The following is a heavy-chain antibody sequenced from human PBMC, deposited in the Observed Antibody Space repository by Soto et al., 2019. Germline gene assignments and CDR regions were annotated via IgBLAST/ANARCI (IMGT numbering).Heavy chain of an antibody. CDR3: ARVVRSNGWHVRPGVIPY. Sequence: QVQLVQSGDEMKKPGASVRVSCKASGDRFSSYGLSWVRQAPGQGLEWMGWISVSNGNSKSAEKFQGRITMTLDTFTVTAYTDLKILRPDDTAMSYCARVVRSNGWHVRPGVIPYWGQGTRITVAS. J-gene: IGHJ4*02. V-gene: IGHV1-18*04. CDR1: GDRFSSYG. D-gene: IGHD6-19*01. CDR2: ISVSNGNS.